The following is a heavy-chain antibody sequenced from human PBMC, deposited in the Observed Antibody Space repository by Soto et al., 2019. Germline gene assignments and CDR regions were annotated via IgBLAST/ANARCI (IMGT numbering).Heavy chain of an antibody. D-gene: IGHD1-26*01. J-gene: IGHJ6*02. CDR3: ARDLSGTGLDI. Sequence: SETLSLTCNVSGDSIGRFYWSWIRQSAEKGLEWIGRVYSTGGTAYNPSLKGRVTISLDRSNTHVSLEMNSVTAADTAVYFCARDLSGTGLDIWGRGTRVTVSS. CDR2: VYSTGGT. CDR1: GDSIGRFY. V-gene: IGHV4-4*07.